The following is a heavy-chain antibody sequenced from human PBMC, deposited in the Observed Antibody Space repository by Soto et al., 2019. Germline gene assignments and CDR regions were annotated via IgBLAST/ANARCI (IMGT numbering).Heavy chain of an antibody. V-gene: IGHV1-2*02. J-gene: IGHJ4*02. CDR1: GYTFTVYY. CDR2: INPNSGGT. Sequence: ASVKVSCKASGYTFTVYYMHCVLQSPGQGLEWMGWINPNSGGTNYAQKFQGRVTMTRDTSISTAYMELSRLRSDDTAVYYCARGGPIVGATPAYWGQGTLVTVSS. D-gene: IGHD1-26*01. CDR3: ARGGPIVGATPAY.